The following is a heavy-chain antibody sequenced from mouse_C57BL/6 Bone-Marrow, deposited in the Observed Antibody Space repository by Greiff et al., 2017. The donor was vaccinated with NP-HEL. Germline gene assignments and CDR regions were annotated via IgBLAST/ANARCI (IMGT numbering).Heavy chain of an antibody. V-gene: IGHV6-6*01. D-gene: IGHD1-1*01. Sequence: EVKLEESGGGLVQPGGSMKLSCAASGFTFSDAWMDWVRQSPEKGLEWVAEIRNKANNHATYYAESVKGRFTISRDDSKSSVYLQMNSVRAEDSGIYYCTCCGSHWYFDVWGTGTTVTVSS. CDR1: GFTFSDAW. J-gene: IGHJ1*03. CDR2: IRNKANNHAT. CDR3: TCCGSHWYFDV.